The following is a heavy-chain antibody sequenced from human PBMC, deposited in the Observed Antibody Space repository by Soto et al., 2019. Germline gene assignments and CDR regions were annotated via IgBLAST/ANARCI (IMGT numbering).Heavy chain of an antibody. D-gene: IGHD4-17*01. CDR1: GGSISSYY. CDR3: ARVHDYGAYFDY. V-gene: IGHV4-59*01. Sequence: SETLSLTCTVSGGSISSYYWSWIRQPPGKGLEWIGYIYYSGSTNYNPSLKSRVTISVDTSKNQFSLKLSSVTAADTAVYYCARVHDYGAYFDYWGQGTLVTVSS. J-gene: IGHJ4*02. CDR2: IYYSGST.